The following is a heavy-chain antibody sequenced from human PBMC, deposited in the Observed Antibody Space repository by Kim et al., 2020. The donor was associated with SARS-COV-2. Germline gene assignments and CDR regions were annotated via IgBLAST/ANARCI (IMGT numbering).Heavy chain of an antibody. CDR1: GGSISSGSYY. Sequence: SETLSLTCTVSGGSISSGSYYWSWIRQPAGKGLEWIGRIYTSGSTNYNPSLKSRVTISVDTSKNQFSLKLSSVTAADTAVYYCARGGHYDILTGYYPYWYFDLWGRGTLVTVSS. D-gene: IGHD3-9*01. V-gene: IGHV4-61*02. J-gene: IGHJ2*01. CDR3: ARGGHYDILTGYYPYWYFDL. CDR2: IYTSGST.